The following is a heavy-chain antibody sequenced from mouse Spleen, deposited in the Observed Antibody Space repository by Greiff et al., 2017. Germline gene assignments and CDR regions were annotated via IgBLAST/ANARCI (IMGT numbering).Heavy chain of an antibody. J-gene: IGHJ3*01. D-gene: IGHD1-1*01. CDR3: ARRYGSTLFAY. CDR1: GFTFSDYG. V-gene: IGHV5-17*01. Sequence: EVKLVESGGGLVKPGGSLKLSCAASGFTFSDYGMHWVRQAPEKGLEWVAYISSGSSTIYYADTVKGRFTISRDNAKNTLFLQMTSLRSEDTAMYYCARRYGSTLFAYWGQGTLVTVSA. CDR2: ISSGSSTI.